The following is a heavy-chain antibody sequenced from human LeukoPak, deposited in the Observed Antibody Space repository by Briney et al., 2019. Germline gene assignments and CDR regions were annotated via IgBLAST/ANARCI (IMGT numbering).Heavy chain of an antibody. Sequence: GGSLRLSCAASGFTFSGYSMNWVRQAPGKGLEWGSSISSSSSYIYYADSVKGRFTISRDNAKNSLYLQMNSLRAEDTALYYCAKDSKWGYFDYWGQGTLVTVSS. CDR2: ISSSSSYI. CDR3: AKDSKWGYFDY. CDR1: GFTFSGYS. J-gene: IGHJ4*02. V-gene: IGHV3-21*04. D-gene: IGHD1-26*01.